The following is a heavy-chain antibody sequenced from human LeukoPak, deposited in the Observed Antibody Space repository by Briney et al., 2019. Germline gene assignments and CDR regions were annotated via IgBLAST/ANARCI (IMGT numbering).Heavy chain of an antibody. D-gene: IGHD6-13*01. Sequence: PGGSLRLSCAASGFTVSSNYMSWVRQAPGKGLEWVSVIYSGGSTYYADSVKGRFTISRDNSKNTLYLQMNSLRAEDTAVYYCARDGESSSWAFDYWGQGTLVTVSS. CDR2: IYSGGST. CDR1: GFTVSSNY. J-gene: IGHJ4*02. CDR3: ARDGESSSWAFDY. V-gene: IGHV3-66*01.